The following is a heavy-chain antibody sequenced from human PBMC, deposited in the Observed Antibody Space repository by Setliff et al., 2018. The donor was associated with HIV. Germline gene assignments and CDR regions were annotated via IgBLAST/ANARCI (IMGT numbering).Heavy chain of an antibody. D-gene: IGHD3-3*01. CDR2: FYHSGST. CDR1: GVSFSGYY. Sequence: PSETLSLTCGVYGVSFSGYYWGWVRQPPEKGLEWIGSFYHSGSTYYNPSLKSRVTISVDTSKNQFSLKLSSVTAADTAVYYCARAPITIFGVIIIPVYFDYWGQGTLVTVSS. J-gene: IGHJ4*02. V-gene: IGHV4-38-2*01. CDR3: ARAPITIFGVIIIPVYFDY.